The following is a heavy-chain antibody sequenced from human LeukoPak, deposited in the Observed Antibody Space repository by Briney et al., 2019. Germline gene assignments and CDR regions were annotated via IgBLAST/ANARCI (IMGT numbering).Heavy chain of an antibody. J-gene: IGHJ3*01. Sequence: PGGSLRLSCAASGFRFSSYTMNWVRQAPGKGLEWVSHITSAGNTIYYADSVKGRFTVSRDNDKDSLYLQMNSLRAEDTALYFCVRYTHCTNGVCPDAFDFWGQGTMVTVSS. CDR1: GFRFSSYT. CDR2: ITSAGNTI. CDR3: VRYTHCTNGVCPDAFDF. V-gene: IGHV3-48*01. D-gene: IGHD2-8*01.